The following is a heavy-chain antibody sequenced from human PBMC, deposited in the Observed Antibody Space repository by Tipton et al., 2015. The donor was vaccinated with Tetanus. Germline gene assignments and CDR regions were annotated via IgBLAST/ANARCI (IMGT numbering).Heavy chain of an antibody. J-gene: IGHJ5*01. D-gene: IGHD1/OR15-1a*01. CDR2: IHPGDTIG. V-gene: IGHV5-51*01. CDR3: VRRRTNTNLFFWYES. Sequence: MQLVQSGAEVKKPGESLKISCKASGYSFPNYYIAWVRHMPGKGLEWMGTIHPGDTIGEYSPSLRGQVTISADKSINTAYLQWISLKSSDTAIYYCVRRRTNTNLFFWYESWGQGTLVALSS. CDR1: GYSFPNYY.